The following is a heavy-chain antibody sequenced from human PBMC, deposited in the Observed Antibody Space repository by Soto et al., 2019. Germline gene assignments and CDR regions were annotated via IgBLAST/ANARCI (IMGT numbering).Heavy chain of an antibody. Sequence: SGGSLRLSCAASGFTFSSYGMHWVRQAPGKGLEWVAVISYDGSNKYYADSVKGRFTISRDNSKNTLYLQMNSLRAEDTAVYYCAKRGIAAALDYWGQGTLVTVSS. CDR2: ISYDGSNK. CDR1: GFTFSSYG. CDR3: AKRGIAAALDY. J-gene: IGHJ4*02. D-gene: IGHD6-13*01. V-gene: IGHV3-30*18.